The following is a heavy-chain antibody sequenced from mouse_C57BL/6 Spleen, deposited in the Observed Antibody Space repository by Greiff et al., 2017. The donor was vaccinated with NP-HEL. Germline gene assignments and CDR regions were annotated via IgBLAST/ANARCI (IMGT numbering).Heavy chain of an antibody. Sequence: QVQLQQPGAELVKPGASVKMSCTASGYTFTSYWITWVKQRPGQGLEWIGDIYPGSGSTNYNETFKGKATMTVDTSSSTAYMQLSSLTSEDSAVYCSARREISPWYFDVWGTGTTVTVSS. CDR2: IYPGSGST. V-gene: IGHV1-55*01. CDR3: ARREISPWYFDV. J-gene: IGHJ1*03. CDR1: GYTFTSYW. D-gene: IGHD6-2*01.